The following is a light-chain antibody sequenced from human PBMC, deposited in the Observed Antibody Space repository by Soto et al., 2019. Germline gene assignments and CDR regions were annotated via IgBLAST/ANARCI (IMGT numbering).Light chain of an antibody. J-gene: IGKJ2*01. V-gene: IGKV3-20*01. CDR1: QSVSSSF. CDR3: QQYGSSAYT. CDR2: GAS. Sequence: EIVLTQSPGTLSLSPGERATLSCRASQSVSSSFLAWYQQRPVQAPRLLIYGASSTATGVPDRFSGSGSGTDFTLTISRLEPEDFAVYYCQQYGSSAYTFGQGTKLEIK.